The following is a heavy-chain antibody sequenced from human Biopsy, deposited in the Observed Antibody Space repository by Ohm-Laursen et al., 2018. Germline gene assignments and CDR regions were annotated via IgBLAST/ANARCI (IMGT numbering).Heavy chain of an antibody. CDR3: AAGSSRNSYYFDY. J-gene: IGHJ4*02. V-gene: IGHV3-21*06. CDR2: IAIGRIYV. D-gene: IGHD6-13*01. Sequence: SLRLSCAASGLTFSDFSMNWVRQAPGKGLEWVSSIAIGRIYVYYADSVKGRFTISRDNTKNSLSLQMNSLRGEDTAVYYCAAGSSRNSYYFDYGGQGTLVTVSS. CDR1: GLTFSDFS.